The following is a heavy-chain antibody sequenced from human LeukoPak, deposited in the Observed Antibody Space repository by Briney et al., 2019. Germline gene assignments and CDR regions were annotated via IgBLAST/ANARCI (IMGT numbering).Heavy chain of an antibody. J-gene: IGHJ3*02. V-gene: IGHV1-2*02. D-gene: IGHD3-3*01. Sequence: ASVKVSCKASRYTFNSSGISWVRQAPGQGLEWMGWINPNSGGTNYAQKFQGRVTVTRDTSISTAYMELSRLTSDDTAVYYCAREVAWRGAFDMWGQGTMVTVSS. CDR1: RYTFNSSG. CDR3: AREVAWRGAFDM. CDR2: INPNSGGT.